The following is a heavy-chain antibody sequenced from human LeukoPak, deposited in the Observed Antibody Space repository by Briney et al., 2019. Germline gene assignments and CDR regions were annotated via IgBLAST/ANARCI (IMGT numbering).Heavy chain of an antibody. J-gene: IGHJ3*02. Sequence: GGSLRLSCAASGFTFDDYAMHWVRQAPGKGLEWASGISWNSGSIGYADSVKGRFTISRDNAKNSLYLQMNSLRAEDTALYYCAKDETYYYDSSGYYGCAFDIWGQGTMVTVSS. CDR1: GFTFDDYA. V-gene: IGHV3-9*01. CDR2: ISWNSGSI. D-gene: IGHD3-22*01. CDR3: AKDETYYYDSSGYYGCAFDI.